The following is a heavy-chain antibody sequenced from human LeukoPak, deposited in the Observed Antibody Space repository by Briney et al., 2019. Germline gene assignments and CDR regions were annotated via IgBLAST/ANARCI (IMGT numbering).Heavy chain of an antibody. J-gene: IGHJ3*02. D-gene: IGHD2-21*02. CDR3: ARHPAYCGGDCYFDI. CDR1: GGSISSGSYY. Sequence: SQTLSLTCTVSGGSISSGSYYWSWIRQPAGKGLEWIGRIYTSGSTNYNPSLKSRVTISVDTSKNQFSLKLSSVTAADTAVYYCARHPAYCGGDCYFDIWGQGTMVTVSS. CDR2: IYTSGST. V-gene: IGHV4-61*02.